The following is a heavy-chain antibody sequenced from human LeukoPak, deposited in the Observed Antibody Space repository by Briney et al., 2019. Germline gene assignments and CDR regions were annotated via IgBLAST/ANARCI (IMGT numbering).Heavy chain of an antibody. Sequence: GGSLRLSCAASGFTFSGYWMSWVRQAPGKGLEWVANIKQDGSDKYYVDSGKGRFTISRDNAKNSLYLQMNSLRAEDTAVYYCARDPGGYDYWGQGTLVTISS. J-gene: IGHJ4*02. D-gene: IGHD5-12*01. CDR1: GFTFSGYW. CDR3: ARDPGGYDY. CDR2: IKQDGSDK. V-gene: IGHV3-7*01.